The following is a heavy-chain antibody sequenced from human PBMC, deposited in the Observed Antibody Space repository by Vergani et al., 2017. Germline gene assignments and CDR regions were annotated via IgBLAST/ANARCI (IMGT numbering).Heavy chain of an antibody. J-gene: IGHJ4*02. Sequence: EVQLVESGGGLVKPGGSLRLSCAASGFTFSNAWMSWVRQAPGKGLEWVGRIKSKTDGGTTDYAAPVKGRFTISRDDSKNTLYLQMNSLKTEDTAVYYCTYSSGWYPEVDYWGQGTLVTVSS. D-gene: IGHD6-19*01. CDR1: GFTFSNAW. V-gene: IGHV3-15*01. CDR2: IKSKTDGGTT. CDR3: TYSSGWYPEVDY.